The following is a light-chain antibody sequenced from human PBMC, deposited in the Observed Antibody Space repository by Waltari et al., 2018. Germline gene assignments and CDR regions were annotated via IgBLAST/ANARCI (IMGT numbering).Light chain of an antibody. CDR2: DNS. CDR1: DIGRKN. Sequence: SYVVTQPPSVSLAPGKTATITFGGDDIGRKNVCWYQQRPGQAPVLVVYDNSDRSSGVPERFSGSNSGDTATLTISRVEVGDEADFYCQVWDSTTDHAIFGGGTKLTVL. J-gene: IGLJ2*01. CDR3: QVWDSTTDHAI. V-gene: IGLV3-21*03.